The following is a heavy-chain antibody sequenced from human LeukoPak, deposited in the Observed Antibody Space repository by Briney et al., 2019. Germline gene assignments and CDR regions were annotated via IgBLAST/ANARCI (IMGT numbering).Heavy chain of an antibody. Sequence: SETLSLTCTVSGASLRSSYWTWIRPPPGKVLEWIGYIYHTGSNNYNPTLKSRLTISLDTSKKEFSLKLNSVTAADAADYYCARRVVDQSVNHWFDPWGQGSLVTVSS. J-gene: IGHJ5*02. V-gene: IGHV4-59*01. CDR3: ARRVVDQSVNHWFDP. CDR2: IYHTGSN. D-gene: IGHD2-15*01. CDR1: GASLRSSY.